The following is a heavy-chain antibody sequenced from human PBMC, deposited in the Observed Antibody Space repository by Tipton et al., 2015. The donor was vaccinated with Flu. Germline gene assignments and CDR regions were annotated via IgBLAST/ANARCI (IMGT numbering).Heavy chain of an antibody. CDR2: IGSGSTYK. J-gene: IGHJ6*02. CDR3: AREESGGYCTGGGCYYYGLDV. CDR1: GFSFSSHS. V-gene: IGHV3-21*01. Sequence: SLRLSCAASGFSFSSHSMNWVRQVPGKGLEWVSSIGSGSTYKYYADSVKGRFTIFRDNAKNSVYLQMNSLRAEDMAVYYCAREESGGYCTGGGCYYYGLDVWGQGTTVTVSS. D-gene: IGHD2-8*02.